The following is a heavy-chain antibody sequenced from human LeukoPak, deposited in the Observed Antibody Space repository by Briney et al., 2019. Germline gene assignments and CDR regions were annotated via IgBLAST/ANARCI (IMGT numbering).Heavy chain of an antibody. D-gene: IGHD5-18*01. CDR2: IYYSGST. J-gene: IGHJ5*02. CDR1: GGSISSYY. V-gene: IGHV4-59*12. Sequence: LSLTCTVSGGSISSYYWSWIRQPPGKGLEWIGYIYYSGSTNYNPSLKSRVTISVDTSKNQFSLKLSSVTAADTAVYYCARLLDTAMVRRPYNWFDPWGQGTLVTVSS. CDR3: ARLLDTAMVRRPYNWFDP.